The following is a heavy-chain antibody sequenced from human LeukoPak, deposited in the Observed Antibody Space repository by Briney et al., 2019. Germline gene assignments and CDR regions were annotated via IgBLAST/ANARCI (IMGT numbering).Heavy chain of an antibody. Sequence: SETLSLTCTVSGGSISSGSYYWSWIRQPAGKGLEWIGRIYTSGSTNYNPSLKSRVTISVDTSKNQFSLKLSSVTAADTAVYYCAREEVLELDFDLWGRGTLVTVSS. CDR1: GGSISSGSYY. J-gene: IGHJ2*01. V-gene: IGHV4-61*02. CDR2: IYTSGST. D-gene: IGHD1-1*01. CDR3: AREEVLELDFDL.